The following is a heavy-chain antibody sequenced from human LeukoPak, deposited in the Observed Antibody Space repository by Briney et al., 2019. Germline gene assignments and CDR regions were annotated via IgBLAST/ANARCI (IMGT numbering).Heavy chain of an antibody. Sequence: GGSLRLSCAASGFDVSRYYMTWVRQPPGKGLEWVSVIYSDGSTYYAESVKGRFTISRDNPKNTVYLQMNRLRVEDTAVYSCMDTAVGWGQGTLVTVSS. V-gene: IGHV3-53*05. J-gene: IGHJ4*02. CDR2: IYSDGST. CDR3: MDTAVG. CDR1: GFDVSRYY. D-gene: IGHD5-18*01.